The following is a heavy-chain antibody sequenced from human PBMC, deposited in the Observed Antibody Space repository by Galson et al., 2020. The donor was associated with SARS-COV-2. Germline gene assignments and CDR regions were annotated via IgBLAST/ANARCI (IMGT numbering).Heavy chain of an antibody. D-gene: IGHD6-6*01. CDR1: GFAFGSFA. J-gene: IGHJ4*02. V-gene: IGHV3-64*01. CDR3: ARVGVLPKDV. CDR2: ITDNGGST. Sequence: GGSLRLSCAASGFAFGSFAMHWVRQAPGKGLEYVSAITDNGGSTYYGNSVKGRFTISRDNSKNTLYLQMGSLRAEDTAVYYCARVGVLPKDVWGQGTLVTVSS.